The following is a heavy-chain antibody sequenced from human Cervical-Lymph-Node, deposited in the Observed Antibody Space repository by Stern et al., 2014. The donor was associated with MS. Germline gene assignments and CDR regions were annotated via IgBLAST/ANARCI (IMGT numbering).Heavy chain of an antibody. Sequence: VQLVESGPGLVKPSETLSLTCTVSGGSVSSGSYYWSWIRQPPGKGLEWIGDIYYSGSTNYNHSLKSRVTISVDTSKNQFSLKLSSVTAADTAVYYCASDSSGYSLSFDYWGQGTLVTVSS. CDR3: ASDSSGYSLSFDY. V-gene: IGHV4-61*01. J-gene: IGHJ4*02. D-gene: IGHD3-22*01. CDR2: IYYSGST. CDR1: GGSVSSGSYY.